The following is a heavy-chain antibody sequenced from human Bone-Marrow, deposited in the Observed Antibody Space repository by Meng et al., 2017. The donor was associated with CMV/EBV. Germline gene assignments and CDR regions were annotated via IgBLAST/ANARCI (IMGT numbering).Heavy chain of an antibody. CDR2: INPSGGST. CDR3: ARYPRKTYCSSTSCHEGYYYYYYGMDV. D-gene: IGHD2-2*01. J-gene: IGHJ6*02. Sequence: ASVKISCKASGYTFTSYYMHWVRQAPGQGLEWMGIINPSGGSTSYAQKFQGRVTMTRDTSTSTVYMELSSLRSEDTAVYYCARYPRKTYCSSTSCHEGYYYYYYGMDVWGQGTTVTVSS. V-gene: IGHV1-46*01. CDR1: GYTFTSYY.